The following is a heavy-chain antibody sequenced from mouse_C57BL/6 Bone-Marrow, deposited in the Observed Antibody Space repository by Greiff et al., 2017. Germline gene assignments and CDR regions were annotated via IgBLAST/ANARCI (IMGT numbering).Heavy chain of an antibody. J-gene: IGHJ2*01. CDR2: ISDGGSYT. CDR3: ARDGPIYYDYFDY. Sequence: EVMLVESGGGLVKPGGSLKLSCAASGFTFSSYAMSWVRQTPEKRLEWVATISDGGSYTYYPDNVKGRFTISRDNAKNNLYLHMSHLKSEDTAMYYCARDGPIYYDYFDYWGQGTTLTVSS. V-gene: IGHV5-4*01. CDR1: GFTFSSYA. D-gene: IGHD2-4*01.